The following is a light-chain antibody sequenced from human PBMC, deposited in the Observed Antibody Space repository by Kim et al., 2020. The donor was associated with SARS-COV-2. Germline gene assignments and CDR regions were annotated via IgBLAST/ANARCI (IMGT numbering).Light chain of an antibody. CDR3: QQYASSPRT. CDR1: QSLPSSY. Sequence: EIMFTQSPATLSLSPGKGATLSCTASQSLPSSYLAWYQQKPGQAPRVLIYGPSSRATGIPDRFSGRRYGTDVTLTISRLEPEDSAVYCCQQYASSPRTLGQGTKVDIK. CDR2: GPS. J-gene: IGKJ1*01. V-gene: IGKV3-20*01.